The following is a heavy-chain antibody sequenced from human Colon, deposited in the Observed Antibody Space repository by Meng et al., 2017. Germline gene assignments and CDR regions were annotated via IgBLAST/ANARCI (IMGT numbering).Heavy chain of an antibody. CDR3: ARVIGGWPYYFDY. J-gene: IGHJ4*02. D-gene: IGHD6-19*01. CDR2: IFHSGST. Sequence: QVQLPESAPGLVRPSETPSLTCTVSGGSVTSGSHYWSWIRQSPGKGLEWIGYIFHSGSTNYNPSLKSRVTLSVDTSKNQFSLKLGSVTAADTAVYYCARVIGGWPYYFDYWGQGTLVTVSS. CDR1: GGSVTSGSHY. V-gene: IGHV4-61*01.